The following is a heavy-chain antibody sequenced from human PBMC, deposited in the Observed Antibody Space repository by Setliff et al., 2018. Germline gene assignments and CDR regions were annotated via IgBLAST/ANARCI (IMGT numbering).Heavy chain of an antibody. J-gene: IGHJ3*02. CDR2: IYYSGFT. CDR1: GYSISSGYY. Sequence: SETLSLTCAVSGYSISSGYYWGWIRQPPGKGLEWIGYIYYSGFTYYNPSLKSRVTISVDTSKNQFSLKLSSVTAADTAVYYCARKGISALSGAFDMWGQGTMVTVSS. V-gene: IGHV4-38-2*01. CDR3: ARKGISALSGAFDM. D-gene: IGHD1-26*01.